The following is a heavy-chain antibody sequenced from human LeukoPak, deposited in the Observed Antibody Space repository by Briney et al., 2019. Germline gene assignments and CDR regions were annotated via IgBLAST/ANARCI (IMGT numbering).Heavy chain of an antibody. Sequence: PSQTLSLTCALSGDSVSSNRAAWHWIRQSPSRGLEWLERTYYRSKWYKHYAVSVKSRITVSPDTSKNHFSLQLNSVTPEDTAVYYCARTADGILDYWGQGTLVTVSS. J-gene: IGHJ4*02. D-gene: IGHD5-24*01. CDR3: ARTADGILDY. V-gene: IGHV6-1*01. CDR1: GDSVSSNRAA. CDR2: TYYRSKWYK.